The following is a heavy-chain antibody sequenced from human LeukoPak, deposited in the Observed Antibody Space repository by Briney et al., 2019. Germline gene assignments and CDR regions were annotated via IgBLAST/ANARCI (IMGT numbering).Heavy chain of an antibody. CDR3: ARAYSSGWYVPGDY. V-gene: IGHV3-74*01. D-gene: IGHD6-13*01. CDR1: GFTFSSYW. Sequence: PGGSLRLSCVASGFTFSSYWMHWVRQAPGKGLVWVSRINSDGSSTSYADSVKGRFTISRDNAKNTLYLQMNSLGAEDTAIYYCARAYSSGWYVPGDYWGQGTLVTVSS. J-gene: IGHJ4*02. CDR2: INSDGSST.